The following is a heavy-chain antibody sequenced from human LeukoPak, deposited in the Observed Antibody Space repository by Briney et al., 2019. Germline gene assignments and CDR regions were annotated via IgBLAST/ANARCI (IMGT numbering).Heavy chain of an antibody. V-gene: IGHV1-2*02. J-gene: IGHJ4*02. CDR3: ARANFLYCSSSTCLSDY. CDR1: GHTFTEYY. D-gene: IGHD2-2*01. CDR2: QNSKDGDT. Sequence: ATVKVPCKASGHTFTEYYMHWARQAPGQGCEWMGWQNSKDGDTKYAQKFQGRVTKPRDTSISPAHMEVTRLRPDDTAVYYCARANFLYCSSSTCLSDYWGQGTLVTVSS.